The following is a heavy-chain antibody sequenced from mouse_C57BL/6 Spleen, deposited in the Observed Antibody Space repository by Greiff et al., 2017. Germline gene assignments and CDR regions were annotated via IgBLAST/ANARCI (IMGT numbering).Heavy chain of an antibody. V-gene: IGHV5-2*01. J-gene: IGHJ3*01. CDR1: EYEFPSHD. CDR2: INSDGGST. D-gene: IGHD2-4*01. Sequence: EVKLVESGGGLVQPGESLKLSCESNEYEFPSHDMSWVRKTPEKRLELVAAINSDGGSTYYPDTMERRFIISRDNTKKTLYLQMSSLRSEDTALYYCAIDDYDGPWFAYWGQGTLVTVSA. CDR3: AIDDYDGPWFAY.